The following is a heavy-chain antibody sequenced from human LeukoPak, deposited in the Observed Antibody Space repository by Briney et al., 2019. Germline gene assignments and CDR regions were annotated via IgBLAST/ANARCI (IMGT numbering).Heavy chain of an antibody. CDR3: ARYVWGSYPTFEDY. Sequence: SETLSLTCTVSGGSISSHYWSWIRQPPGKGLEWIGYIYYSGSTNYNPSLKSRVTISVDTSENQFSLKLSSVTAADTAVYYCARYVWGSYPTFEDYWGQGTLVTVSS. D-gene: IGHD3-16*02. CDR2: IYYSGST. V-gene: IGHV4-59*11. CDR1: GGSISSHY. J-gene: IGHJ4*02.